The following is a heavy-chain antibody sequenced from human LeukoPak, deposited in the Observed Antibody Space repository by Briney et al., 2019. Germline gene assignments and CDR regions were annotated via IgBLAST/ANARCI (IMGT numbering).Heavy chain of an antibody. Sequence: SETLSLTCTVSGASINNYYWSWIRQPPGKGLEWIGYILYSGSTNYNPSLRSRVTVSVDTSKNQFSLKLSSVTAADTAVYYCARATYGGNSRWFDPWGQGTLVTVSS. CDR2: ILYSGST. CDR1: GASINNYY. CDR3: ARATYGGNSRWFDP. V-gene: IGHV4-59*01. D-gene: IGHD4-23*01. J-gene: IGHJ5*02.